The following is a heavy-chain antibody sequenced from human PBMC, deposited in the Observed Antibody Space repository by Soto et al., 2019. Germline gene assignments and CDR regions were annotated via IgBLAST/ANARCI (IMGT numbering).Heavy chain of an antibody. CDR1: GFTFSNYG. Sequence: GGSLRLSCAASGFTFSNYGMNWLRQAPGKGLEWVSYIGSSSTTIYYADSVKGRFTISRDNAKNSLYLQMNSLRDEDTAVYYCARETKYDFWSGYIWGQGTLVTVSS. CDR3: ARETKYDFWSGYI. J-gene: IGHJ4*02. V-gene: IGHV3-48*02. CDR2: IGSSSTTI. D-gene: IGHD3-3*01.